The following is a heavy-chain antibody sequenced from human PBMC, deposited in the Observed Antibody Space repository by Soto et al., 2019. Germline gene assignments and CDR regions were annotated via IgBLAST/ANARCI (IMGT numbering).Heavy chain of an antibody. CDR3: ARDLGGDSHYYYYGMDV. D-gene: IGHD2-21*02. J-gene: IGHJ6*02. CDR1: GYTFTSYA. CDR2: INAGNGNT. Sequence: QVPLVQSGAEVKKPGASVKVSCKASGYTFTSYAMHWVRQAPGHRLEWMGWINAGNGNTKYSQKFQGRVTITRDTSASTAYMELSSLRSEDTAVYYCARDLGGDSHYYYYGMDVWGQGTTVTVSS. V-gene: IGHV1-3*01.